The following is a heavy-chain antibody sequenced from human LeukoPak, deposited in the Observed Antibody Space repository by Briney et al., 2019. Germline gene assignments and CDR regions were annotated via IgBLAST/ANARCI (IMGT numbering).Heavy chain of an antibody. CDR2: IYYSGST. V-gene: IGHV4-31*03. J-gene: IGHJ5*02. CDR1: GGSISSSGYY. Sequence: SQTLSLTCSVSGGSISSSGYYWSWIRQHPEKGLEWIGYIYYSGSTYYNPSLKSRVTMSVDTSKNQFSLKLSSVTAADTAVYYCARGGHYDFWSGYHASHWFDPWGQGTLVTVSS. D-gene: IGHD3-3*01. CDR3: ARGGHYDFWSGYHASHWFDP.